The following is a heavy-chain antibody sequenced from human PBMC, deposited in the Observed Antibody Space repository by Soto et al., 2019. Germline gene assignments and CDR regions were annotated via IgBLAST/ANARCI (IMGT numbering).Heavy chain of an antibody. Sequence: QVQLVESGGGVVQPGRALRLACAASGFSFNTSGMHWVRQAPGKGLEWVAVIAFDGSQEFYGDSVRGRCTISRDNSKNTLFLQMKSLTPEDTAVYYCATKVRVTNYIYYGMDVWGQGTTVTVSS. V-gene: IGHV3-30*03. CDR2: IAFDGSQE. CDR1: GFSFNTSG. J-gene: IGHJ6*02. D-gene: IGHD2-21*02. CDR3: ATKVRVTNYIYYGMDV.